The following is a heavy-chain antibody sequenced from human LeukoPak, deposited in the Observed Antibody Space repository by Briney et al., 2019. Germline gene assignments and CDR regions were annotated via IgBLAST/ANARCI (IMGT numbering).Heavy chain of an antibody. CDR2: ISSSSSTI. J-gene: IGHJ6*02. D-gene: IGHD2-2*01. V-gene: IGHV3-48*01. CDR3: ARDDIVVVPAAISYYYGMDV. Sequence: PGGSLRLSYAASGFTFSSYSMNWVRQAPGKGLEWVSYISSSSSTIYYADSVKGRFTISRDNAKNSLYLQMNSLRAEDTAVYYCARDDIVVVPAAISYYYGMDVWGQGTTVTVSS. CDR1: GFTFSSYS.